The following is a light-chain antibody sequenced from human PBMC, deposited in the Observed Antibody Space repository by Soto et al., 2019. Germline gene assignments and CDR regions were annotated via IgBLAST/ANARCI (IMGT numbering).Light chain of an antibody. J-gene: IGLJ2*01. Sequence: QSVLTQPPSVSAAPGQKVTISCSGNSSNIGNNFVSWYLQPPGAAPKLLIYDNYTRPSGIPDRFSGFKSGTSATLGITGLQTGDEADYYCETWDTSLSAVLFGGGTKLTVL. CDR3: ETWDTSLSAVL. CDR1: SSNIGNNF. CDR2: DNY. V-gene: IGLV1-51*01.